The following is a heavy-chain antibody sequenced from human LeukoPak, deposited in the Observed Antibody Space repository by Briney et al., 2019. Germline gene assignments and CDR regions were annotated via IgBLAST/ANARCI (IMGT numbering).Heavy chain of an antibody. CDR3: ARVTYGSGTYGAFDY. J-gene: IGHJ4*02. V-gene: IGHV3-23*01. Sequence: PGGSLRLSCAASGFTFSSYAMSWVRQAPGKGLEWVSAIRGSGGSTYYADSVKGRFTISRDNSKNTLYLQMNSLRAEDTAVYYCARVTYGSGTYGAFDYWGQGTLVTVSS. CDR1: GFTFSSYA. CDR2: IRGSGGST. D-gene: IGHD3-10*01.